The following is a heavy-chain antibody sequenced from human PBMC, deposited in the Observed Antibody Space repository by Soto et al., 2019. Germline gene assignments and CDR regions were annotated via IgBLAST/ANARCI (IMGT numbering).Heavy chain of an antibody. J-gene: IGHJ2*01. CDR2: ISYDGSNK. V-gene: IGHV3-30-3*01. D-gene: IGHD4-17*01. CDR3: ARDMALVDYGDSLRDDWYFDL. Sequence: QVQLVESGGGVVQPGRSVRLSCAASGFTFSSYAMHWVRQAPGKGLEWVAFISYDGSNKYYADSVKGRFTISRDNSKNTLYLQMTSLRAEDTAVYYCARDMALVDYGDSLRDDWYFDLWGRGTLVTVSS. CDR1: GFTFSSYA.